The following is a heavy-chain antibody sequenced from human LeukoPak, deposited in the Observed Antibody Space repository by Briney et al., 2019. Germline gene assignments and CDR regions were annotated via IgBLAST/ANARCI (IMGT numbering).Heavy chain of an antibody. Sequence: GGSLRLSCAASGFTFSSYAMSWVRQAPGEGPEWVSAISGSGGSTYYADSVKGRFTISRDNSKNTLYLQMNSLRAEDTAVYYCARGIGSDIVVVPAAQMDAFDIWGQGTMVTVSS. D-gene: IGHD2-2*01. CDR2: ISGSGGST. J-gene: IGHJ3*02. V-gene: IGHV3-23*01. CDR1: GFTFSSYA. CDR3: ARGIGSDIVVVPAAQMDAFDI.